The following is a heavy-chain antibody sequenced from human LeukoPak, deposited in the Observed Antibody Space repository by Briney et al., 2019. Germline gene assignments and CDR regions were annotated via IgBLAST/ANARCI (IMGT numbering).Heavy chain of an antibody. CDR2: ISAYNGNT. D-gene: IGHD1-26*01. V-gene: IGHV1-18*01. CDR3: ARGPSGSYFGYAFDI. Sequence: ASVKVSCKASGYTFTSYGISWVRQAPGQGLEWMGWISAYNGNTNYAQKLQGIVTMTTDTSTSTAYMELRSLRSDDTAVYYCARGPSGSYFGYAFDIWGQGTMVTVSS. J-gene: IGHJ3*02. CDR1: GYTFTSYG.